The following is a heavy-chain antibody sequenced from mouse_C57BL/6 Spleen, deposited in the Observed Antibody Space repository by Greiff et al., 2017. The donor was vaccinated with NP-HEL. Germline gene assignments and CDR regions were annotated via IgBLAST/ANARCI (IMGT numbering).Heavy chain of an antibody. CDR3: ARRPLGYAMDY. CDR1: GYTFTGYW. V-gene: IGHV1-9*01. CDR2: ILPGRGST. Sequence: VQLQQSGAELMKPGASVKLSCKATGYTFTGYWIEWVKQRPGHGLEWIGEILPGRGSTNYNEKFKGKATLTADTSSNTAYMQLSSLTTEDSAIYYCARRPLGYAMDYWGQGTSVTVSS. J-gene: IGHJ4*01. D-gene: IGHD2-10*02.